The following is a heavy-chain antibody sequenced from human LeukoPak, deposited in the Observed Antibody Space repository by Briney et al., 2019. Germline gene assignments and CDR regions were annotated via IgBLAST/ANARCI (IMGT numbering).Heavy chain of an antibody. D-gene: IGHD1-26*01. J-gene: IGHJ4*02. CDR3: ALGATIRVFDY. CDR1: GFTVSSNY. Sequence: GGSLRLSCAASGFTVSSNYMSWVRQAPGKGLVWVSLIYSGGSTYYADSVKGRFTISRDNSKNTLFLQMNSLRAEDTAVYYCALGATIRVFDYWGQGTLVTVSS. CDR2: IYSGGST. V-gene: IGHV3-53*01.